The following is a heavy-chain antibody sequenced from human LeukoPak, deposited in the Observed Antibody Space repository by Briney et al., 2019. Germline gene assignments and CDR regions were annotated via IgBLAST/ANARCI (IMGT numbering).Heavy chain of an antibody. CDR3: ARAIQYSYGHDAFDI. D-gene: IGHD5-18*01. CDR1: GFTVSSNY. J-gene: IGHJ3*02. Sequence: GGSLRLSCAASGFTVSSNYMSWVRQAPGKGLEWVSVIYSGGSTYYADAVKGRFTISRDNSKNTLYLQMNGLRAEDTAVYYCARAIQYSYGHDAFDIWGQGTMVTVSS. CDR2: IYSGGST. V-gene: IGHV3-66*01.